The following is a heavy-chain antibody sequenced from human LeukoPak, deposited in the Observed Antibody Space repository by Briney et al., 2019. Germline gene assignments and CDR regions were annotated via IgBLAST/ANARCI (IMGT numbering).Heavy chain of an antibody. J-gene: IGHJ4*02. V-gene: IGHV3-23*01. CDR1: GFTVSSNY. CDR3: AKGQELDDGVFDS. CDR2: IRSNGDTA. Sequence: LGGSLRLSCAASGFTVSSNYMSWVRQAPGKGLEWVSTIRSNGDTAYNADSVRGRFAISRDNSKNALFLQMNSLRVEDTAIYYCAKGQELDDGVFDSWGQGTLVTVSS. D-gene: IGHD1-1*01.